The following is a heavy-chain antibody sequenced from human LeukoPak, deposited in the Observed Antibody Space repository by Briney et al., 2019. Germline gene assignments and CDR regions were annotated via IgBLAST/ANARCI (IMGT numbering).Heavy chain of an antibody. CDR2: INPSGGST. CDR1: GYTFTSYY. J-gene: IGHJ6*03. Sequence: ASVKVSRKASGYTFTSYYMHWARQAPGQGLEWMGIINPSGGSTSYAQKFQGRVTMTRDTSTSTVYMELSSLRSEDTAVYYCARGLPAASPYYYYYMDVWGKGTTVTVSS. CDR3: ARGLPAASPYYYYYMDV. D-gene: IGHD2-2*01. V-gene: IGHV1-46*01.